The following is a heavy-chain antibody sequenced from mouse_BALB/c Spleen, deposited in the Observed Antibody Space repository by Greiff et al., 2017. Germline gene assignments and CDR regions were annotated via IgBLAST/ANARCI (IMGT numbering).Heavy chain of an antibody. J-gene: IGHJ3*01. CDR1: GFTFSDYY. CDR3: ARDGDRYEAWFAY. V-gene: IGHV5-4*02. D-gene: IGHD2-14*01. Sequence: EVQRVESGGGLVKPGGSLKLSCAASGFTFSDYYMYWVRQTPEKRLEWVATISDGGSYTYYPDSVKGRFTISRDNAKNNLYLQMSSLKSEDTAMYYCARDGDRYEAWFAYWGQGTLVTVSA. CDR2: ISDGGSYT.